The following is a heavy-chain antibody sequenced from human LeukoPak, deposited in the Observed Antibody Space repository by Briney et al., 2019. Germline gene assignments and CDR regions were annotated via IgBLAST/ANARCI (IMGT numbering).Heavy chain of an antibody. CDR3: ARDGPADTDY. V-gene: IGHV3-43*02. J-gene: IGHJ4*02. Sequence: GGSLRLSCAASGFTFDDYAMHWVRQAPGKGLEWVSLIGGDGGSTYYADSVKGRFTISRDNAKNSLYLQMNSLRAEDTAVYYCARDGPADTDYWGQGTLVTVSS. CDR2: IGGDGGST. CDR1: GFTFDDYA. D-gene: IGHD6-25*01.